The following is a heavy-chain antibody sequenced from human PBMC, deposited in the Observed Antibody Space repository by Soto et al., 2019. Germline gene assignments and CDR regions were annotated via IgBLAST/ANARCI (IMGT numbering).Heavy chain of an antibody. CDR1: GGTFSSYA. CDR3: ARGADVDTAMVTTLHYYYGMDV. Sequence: QVQLVQSGAEVKKPGSSVKVSCKASGGTFSSYAISWVRQAPGQGLEWMGEIIPIFGTANYAQKFQGIVTITADDCTRTAYMELSSLRSEDTAVYYCARGADVDTAMVTTLHYYYGMDVWGQGTTVTVSS. V-gene: IGHV1-69*01. CDR2: IIPIFGTA. J-gene: IGHJ6*02. D-gene: IGHD5-18*01.